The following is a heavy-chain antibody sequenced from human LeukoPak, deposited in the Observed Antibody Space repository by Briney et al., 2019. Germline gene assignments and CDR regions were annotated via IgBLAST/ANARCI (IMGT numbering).Heavy chain of an antibody. CDR1: GTSFSSYY. Sequence: SETLSLTYAVSGTSFSSYYWSWIRQPPGKGLEWIGEVNHSGYTNDNPSLKSRVTISVDTSKNQFSLRLRSVTAADTAVYFCARMTTGHDFWGQGTPVTVSS. J-gene: IGHJ4*02. CDR3: ARMTTGHDF. D-gene: IGHD4-17*01. V-gene: IGHV4-34*01. CDR2: VNHSGYT.